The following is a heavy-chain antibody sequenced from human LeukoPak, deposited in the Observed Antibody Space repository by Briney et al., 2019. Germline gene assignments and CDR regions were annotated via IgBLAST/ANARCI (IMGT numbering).Heavy chain of an antibody. Sequence: EASVKVSCKASGYTLTSYGISWVRQAPGQGLEWMGWISAYNGNTNYAQKLQGRVTMTTDTSTSTAYMELRSLRSDDTAVYYCARGALQYYYYYGMDVWGQGTTVTVSS. V-gene: IGHV1-18*01. D-gene: IGHD4-11*01. CDR3: ARGALQYYYYYGMDV. CDR1: GYTLTSYG. CDR2: ISAYNGNT. J-gene: IGHJ6*02.